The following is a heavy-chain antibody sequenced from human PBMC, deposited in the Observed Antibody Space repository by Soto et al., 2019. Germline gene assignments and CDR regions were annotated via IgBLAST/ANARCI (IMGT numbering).Heavy chain of an antibody. CDR3: ARDYDFWSGYYSGGAIGYYGMDV. V-gene: IGHV1-69*06. D-gene: IGHD3-3*01. Sequence: EEESSLASVKVSCKASGGTFSSYAISWVRQAPGQGLEWMGGIIPIFGTAKYAQKVQGRVTITADKSTSTAYMELSSLRSEDTAVYYCARDYDFWSGYYSGGAIGYYGMDVWGQGTTVTVSS. J-gene: IGHJ6*02. CDR1: GGTFSSYA. CDR2: IIPIFGTA.